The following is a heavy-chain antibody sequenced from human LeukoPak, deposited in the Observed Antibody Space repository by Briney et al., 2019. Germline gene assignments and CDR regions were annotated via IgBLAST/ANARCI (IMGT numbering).Heavy chain of an antibody. J-gene: IGHJ4*02. Sequence: SQTLSLTCTVSGGSISSGSYYWGWIRQPPGKGLEWIGSIYHSGSTYYNPSLKSRVTISVDTSKNQFSLKLSSVTAADTAVYYCARQGDYDFWSGYYHRYFDYWGQGTLVTVSS. D-gene: IGHD3-3*01. CDR2: IYHSGST. CDR3: ARQGDYDFWSGYYHRYFDY. V-gene: IGHV4-39*01. CDR1: GGSISSGSYY.